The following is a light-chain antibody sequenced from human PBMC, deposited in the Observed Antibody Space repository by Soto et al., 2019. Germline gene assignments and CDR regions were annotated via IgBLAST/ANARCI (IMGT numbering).Light chain of an antibody. J-gene: IGLJ1*01. CDR3: CSYAGSHTWV. Sequence: QSVLTQPRSVSGYPGQSVTISCTGISSDVDSYNRVSWYQQPPGTAPKLMIYEVSNRPSGVPDRFSGSKSGNTASLTISGLQAEDEADYYCCSYAGSHTWVFGTGTKLTVL. V-gene: IGLV2-18*02. CDR2: EVS. CDR1: SSDVDSYNR.